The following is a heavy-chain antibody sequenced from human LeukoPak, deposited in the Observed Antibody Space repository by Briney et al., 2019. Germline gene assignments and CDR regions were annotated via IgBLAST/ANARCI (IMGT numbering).Heavy chain of an antibody. CDR1: GYSFTSYW. J-gene: IGHJ5*02. Sequence: GESLQISCKGSGYSFTSYWIGWVRQMPGKGLEWMGIIYPGDSDTRYSPSFQGQVTISADKSISTAYLQWSSLKASDTAMYYCARANEQLRGRRWFDPWGQGTLVTVSS. CDR3: ARANEQLRGRRWFDP. V-gene: IGHV5-51*01. D-gene: IGHD6-13*01. CDR2: IYPGDSDT.